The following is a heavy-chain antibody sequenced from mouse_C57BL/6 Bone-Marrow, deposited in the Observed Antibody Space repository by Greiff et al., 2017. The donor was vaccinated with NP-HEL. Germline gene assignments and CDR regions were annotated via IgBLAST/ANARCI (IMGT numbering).Heavy chain of an antibody. CDR3: ARRRGALDY. V-gene: IGHV1-82*01. J-gene: IGHJ2*01. Sequence: VQLVESGPELVKPGASVKISCKASGYAFSSSWMNWVKQRPGKGLEWIGRIYPGDGDTNYNGKFKGKATLTADKSSSTAYMQLSSLTSEDSAVYFCARRRGALDYWGQGTTLTVSS. CDR2: IYPGDGDT. CDR1: GYAFSSSW.